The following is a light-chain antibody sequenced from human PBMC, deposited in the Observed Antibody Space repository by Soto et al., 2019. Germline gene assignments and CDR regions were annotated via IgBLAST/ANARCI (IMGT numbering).Light chain of an antibody. Sequence: EIVMTQSPDTLSVSPGERATLSCRASQSVSSSLVWYQQKPGQAPRLLIYGASTRATGIPARFSGSGSGTDFTLTVSSLQSEDFAVYYCQQYNNSPPTFGQGTKVEIK. CDR1: QSVSSS. J-gene: IGKJ1*01. V-gene: IGKV3-15*01. CDR2: GAS. CDR3: QQYNNSPPT.